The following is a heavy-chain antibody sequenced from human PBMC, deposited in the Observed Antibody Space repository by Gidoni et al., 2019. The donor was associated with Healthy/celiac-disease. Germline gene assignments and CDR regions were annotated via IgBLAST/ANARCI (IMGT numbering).Heavy chain of an antibody. CDR1: GFPFSSYG. D-gene: IGHD1-26*01. V-gene: IGHV3-33*01. CDR2: IWYDGSNK. J-gene: IGHJ4*02. CDR3: AREWGLKPGDY. Sequence: QVQLVESGGGVVQPGRSLRLSCAASGFPFSSYGIHWVRQAPGKGVAWVAVIWYDGSNKYYADAVKCRFNISREKSKNTLYLQRNSLRAEDTAVYYCAREWGLKPGDYWGQGTLVTVSS.